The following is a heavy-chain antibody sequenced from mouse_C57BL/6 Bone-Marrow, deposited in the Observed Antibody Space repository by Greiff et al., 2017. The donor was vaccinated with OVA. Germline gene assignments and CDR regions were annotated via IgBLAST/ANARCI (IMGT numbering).Heavy chain of an antibody. Sequence: VQLQQSGAELVRPGTSVKVSCKASGYAFTNYLIEWVKQRPGQGLEWIGVINPGSGGTNYTEKFKGKATLTADKSSSTAYMQLSSLTSEDSAVYFCATLGRYYFDYWGQGTTLTVSS. V-gene: IGHV1-54*01. D-gene: IGHD4-1*01. CDR2: INPGSGGT. CDR1: GYAFTNYL. J-gene: IGHJ2*01. CDR3: ATLGRYYFDY.